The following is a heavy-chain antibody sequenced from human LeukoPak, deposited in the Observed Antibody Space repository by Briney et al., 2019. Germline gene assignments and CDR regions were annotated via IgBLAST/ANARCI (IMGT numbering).Heavy chain of an antibody. Sequence: PSETLSLTCTVSGVSISGSYWSFIRQPPGKGLEWIGYIYSSGSADYNPSLKSRATLSVDTSKNQSSLKLISITAADTAVYFCAKVGYAIDVWGRGALVTVSS. CDR1: GVSISGSY. CDR3: AKVGYAIDV. D-gene: IGHD2-2*01. V-gene: IGHV4-59*01. CDR2: IYSSGSA. J-gene: IGHJ2*01.